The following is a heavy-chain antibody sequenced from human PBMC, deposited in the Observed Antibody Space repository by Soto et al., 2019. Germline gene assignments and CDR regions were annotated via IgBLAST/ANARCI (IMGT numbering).Heavy chain of an antibody. D-gene: IGHD2-8*01. CDR3: AKGRSRYCTNGVCSPFDY. CDR2: ISGSGGST. CDR1: GFTFSSYA. J-gene: IGHJ4*02. Sequence: GGSLRLSCAASGFTFSSYAMSWVRQAPGKGLEWVSAISGSGGSTYYADSVKGRFTISRDNSKNTLYLQMNSLRAEDTAVYYCAKGRSRYCTNGVCSPFDYWGQGTLVTVSS. V-gene: IGHV3-23*01.